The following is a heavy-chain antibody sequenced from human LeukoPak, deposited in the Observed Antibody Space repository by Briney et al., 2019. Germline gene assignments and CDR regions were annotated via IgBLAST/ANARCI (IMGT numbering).Heavy chain of an antibody. V-gene: IGHV1-24*01. J-gene: IGHJ4*02. Sequence: ASVKVSCKASGYTLNELSIHWVRQAPGKGLEWMGGFDPEDGETIYAQKFQGRVTITADESTSTAYMELSSLRSEDTAVYYCARGLGGYGGYYCFDYWGQGTLVTVSS. CDR3: ARGLGGYGGYYCFDY. D-gene: IGHD3-16*01. CDR2: FDPEDGET. CDR1: GYTLNELS.